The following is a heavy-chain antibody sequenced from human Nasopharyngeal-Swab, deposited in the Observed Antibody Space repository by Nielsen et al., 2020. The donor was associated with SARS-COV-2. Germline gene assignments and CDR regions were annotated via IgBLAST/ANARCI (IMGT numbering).Heavy chain of an antibody. CDR3: ARQLVYYGMDV. D-gene: IGHD6-13*01. CDR2: IWYDGSNK. CDR1: GFTFNNYG. J-gene: IGHJ6*02. V-gene: IGHV3-33*08. Sequence: GGSLRLSCEASGFTFNNYGMHWVRQAPGKGLEWVAVIWYDGSNKYYADSVKGRFTISRDNSKNTLYLQMNSLRAEDTAVYYCARQLVYYGMDVWGQGTTVTVSS.